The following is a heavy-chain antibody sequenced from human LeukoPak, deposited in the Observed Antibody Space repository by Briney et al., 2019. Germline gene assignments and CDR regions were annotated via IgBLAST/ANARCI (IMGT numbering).Heavy chain of an antibody. V-gene: IGHV3-30*18. D-gene: IGHD4-17*01. Sequence: PGGSLRLSCAASGFTFSSYDMHWVRQAPGKGLEGVALISYDGSNKYYADSVKGRFTISRDNSKSTLYLQINSLRAEDTAVYYCAKDMDHDYGDYGFDYWGQGTLVTVSS. CDR3: AKDMDHDYGDYGFDY. J-gene: IGHJ4*02. CDR1: GFTFSSYD. CDR2: ISYDGSNK.